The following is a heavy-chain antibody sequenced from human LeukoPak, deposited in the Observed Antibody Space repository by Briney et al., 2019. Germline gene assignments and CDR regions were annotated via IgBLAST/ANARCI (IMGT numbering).Heavy chain of an antibody. D-gene: IGHD5-12*01. CDR2: MNPNSGNT. CDR3: ARTRVATTAAYYYYYMDV. CDR1: GYTFTSYD. J-gene: IGHJ6*03. V-gene: IGHV1-8*01. Sequence: ASVKVSCKASGYTFTSYDINWVRQATGQGLEWMGWMNPNSGNTGYAQKFQGRVTITADESTSTAYMELSSLRSEDTAVYYCARTRVATTAAYYYYYMDVWGKGTTVTVSS.